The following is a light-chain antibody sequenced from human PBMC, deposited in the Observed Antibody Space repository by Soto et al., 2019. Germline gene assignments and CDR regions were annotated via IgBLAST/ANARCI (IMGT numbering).Light chain of an antibody. CDR1: SSDVGGYNY. J-gene: IGLJ2*01. Sequence: HSVLTQPPSASGSPGQSVTISCTGTSSDVGGYNYVSWYQQHPGKAPKFLIFEVSRRPSGVPDRFSGSKSGNTASLTLSGIQADDEADYYCSSYAGSNNPVIFGGGTKLTV. CDR2: EVS. V-gene: IGLV2-8*01. CDR3: SSYAGSNNPVI.